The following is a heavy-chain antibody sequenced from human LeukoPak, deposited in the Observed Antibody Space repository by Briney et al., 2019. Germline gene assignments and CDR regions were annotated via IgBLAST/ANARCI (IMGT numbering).Heavy chain of an antibody. D-gene: IGHD3-22*01. Sequence: LSLTCTVSGGSISSGSYYWSWVRQAPGKGLEWVSAISGSGGSTYYADSVKGRFTISRDNSKNTLYLQMNSLRAEDTAVYYCAKDGYYDSSGYYYFDYWGQGTLVTVSS. V-gene: IGHV3-23*01. CDR3: AKDGYYDSSGYYYFDY. CDR1: GGSISSGSYY. CDR2: ISGSGGST. J-gene: IGHJ4*02.